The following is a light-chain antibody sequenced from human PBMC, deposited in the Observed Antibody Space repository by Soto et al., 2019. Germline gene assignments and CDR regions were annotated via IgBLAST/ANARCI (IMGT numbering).Light chain of an antibody. CDR3: LQDYNYPET. V-gene: IGKV1-6*01. Sequence: IPLTQSPSTLSGSLSERVTIXWRASQTISSWLAWYQQKPGKAPKLLIYAASSLQSGVPSRFSGSGSGTDFTLTISSLQPEDFATYYCLQDYNYPETFGQGTKVDIK. J-gene: IGKJ1*01. CDR2: AAS. CDR1: QTISSW.